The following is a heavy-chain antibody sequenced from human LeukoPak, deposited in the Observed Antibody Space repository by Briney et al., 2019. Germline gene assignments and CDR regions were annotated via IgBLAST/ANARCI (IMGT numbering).Heavy chain of an antibody. CDR1: GGSISSYY. J-gene: IGHJ4*02. Sequence: SETLSLTCTVSGGSISSYYWSWIRQPPGKGLEWIGYIYYSGSTNYNPSLKSRVTISVDTSKNQFSLKLSSVTAADTAVYYCARLSGSDVALFDYWGQGTLVTVSS. V-gene: IGHV4-59*08. CDR2: IYYSGST. CDR3: ARLSGSDVALFDY. D-gene: IGHD2-15*01.